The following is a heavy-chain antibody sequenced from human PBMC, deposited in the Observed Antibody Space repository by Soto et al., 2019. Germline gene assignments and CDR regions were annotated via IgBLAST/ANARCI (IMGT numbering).Heavy chain of an antibody. Sequence: DVQVLESGGGLVQPGGSLRLSCAASGFTFSAYAMSWVRQTPGKGLEWVSGISASRGRTYYANSVKGRFTISSDNGKNTLYLQMNSLRAEDTAVHYCAKDPNGDYVGAFDMWGQGTMVIVSS. V-gene: IGHV3-23*01. CDR1: GFTFSAYA. CDR2: ISASRGRT. CDR3: AKDPNGDYVGAFDM. J-gene: IGHJ3*02. D-gene: IGHD4-17*01.